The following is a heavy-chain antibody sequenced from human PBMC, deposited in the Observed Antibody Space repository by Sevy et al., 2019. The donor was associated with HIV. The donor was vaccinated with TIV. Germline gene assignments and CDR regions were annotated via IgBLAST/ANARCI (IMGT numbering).Heavy chain of an antibody. CDR2: LNQDGSEK. D-gene: IGHD6-6*01. Sequence: GGSLRLSCAASGFTFSAYWMAWVRQAPGKGLEWVANLNQDGSEKYPVDSVKGRFTISRDNAKNSLYLQMNSVRVEDTGIYYWAIEAWRPLVNWGRGTMVTVSS. CDR3: AIEAWRPLVN. J-gene: IGHJ3*01. CDR1: GFTFSAYW. V-gene: IGHV3-7*01.